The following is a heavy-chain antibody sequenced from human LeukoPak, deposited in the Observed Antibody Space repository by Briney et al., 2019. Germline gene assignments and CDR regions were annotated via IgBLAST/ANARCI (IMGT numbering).Heavy chain of an antibody. D-gene: IGHD6-13*01. CDR2: INPNSGGT. Sequence: ASVKVSCKASGYTFTGYYMHWVRQAPGQGLEWMGWINPNSGGTNYAQKFQGRVTMTRGTSISTAYMELSRLRSDDTAVYYCAVSGYSSSWPTEDFDYWGQGTLVTVSS. CDR1: GYTFTGYY. CDR3: AVSGYSSSWPTEDFDY. V-gene: IGHV1-2*02. J-gene: IGHJ4*02.